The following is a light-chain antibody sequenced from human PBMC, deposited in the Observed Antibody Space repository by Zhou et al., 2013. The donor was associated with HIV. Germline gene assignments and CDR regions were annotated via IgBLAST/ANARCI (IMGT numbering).Light chain of an antibody. V-gene: IGKV3-11*01. CDR3: HQYGDSVT. Sequence: EVVLTQSPATLSLSPGDRATLSCRASQSVSHYLAWYQQKPGQAPRLLIYDASNRATGIPARFSGSGSGTDFTLTISSLEPDDFAVYYCHQYGDSVTFGPGTKVDI. CDR1: QSVSHY. J-gene: IGKJ3*01. CDR2: DAS.